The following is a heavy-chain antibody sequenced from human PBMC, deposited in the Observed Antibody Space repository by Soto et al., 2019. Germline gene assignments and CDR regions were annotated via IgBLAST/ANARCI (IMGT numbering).Heavy chain of an antibody. Sequence: QVQLQESGPGRVKPSQTLSLTCTVSGGSISSGGYYWSWIRQHPGKGLEWIGYIYYSGSTYYNPSLKSRVTISVDTSKNQFCLKLSSVTAADTAVYSCARETYGSGSYYRGYNWFDPWGQGTLVTVCS. CDR3: ARETYGSGSYYRGYNWFDP. D-gene: IGHD3-10*01. V-gene: IGHV4-31*03. CDR1: GGSISSGGYY. J-gene: IGHJ5*02. CDR2: IYYSGST.